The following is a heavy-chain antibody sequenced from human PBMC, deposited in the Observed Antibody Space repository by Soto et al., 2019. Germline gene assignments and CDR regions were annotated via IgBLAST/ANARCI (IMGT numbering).Heavy chain of an antibody. CDR2: IYYSGGA. Sequence: TVSGGSMRSYYWSWIRQPPGKGLEWIGRIYYSGGANYNPSLESRVTISVDKSKNNFSLKLTSVTAADTAVYYCARDGDHDYFYGMDIWGQGTTITVSS. V-gene: IGHV4-59*13. CDR1: GGSMRSYY. CDR3: ARDGDHDYFYGMDI. D-gene: IGHD3-3*01. J-gene: IGHJ6*02.